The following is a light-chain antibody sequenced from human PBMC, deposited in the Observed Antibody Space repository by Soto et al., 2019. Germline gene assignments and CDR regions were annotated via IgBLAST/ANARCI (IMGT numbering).Light chain of an antibody. CDR2: DDT. J-gene: IGLJ1*01. CDR3: QVCHSDSDHYV. V-gene: IGLV3-21*02. CDR1: NIGSET. Sequence: SYELTQPPSMSVAPGQTARIICGGNNIGSETVHWYQQKPGQAPVLVVYDDTDRPSGIPERFSGSNSGNTATLTISRVEAGDEADYYCQVCHSDSDHYVFGTGTKVTVL.